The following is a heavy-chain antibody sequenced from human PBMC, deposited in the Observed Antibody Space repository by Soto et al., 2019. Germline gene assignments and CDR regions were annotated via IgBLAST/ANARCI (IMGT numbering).Heavy chain of an antibody. J-gene: IGHJ6*03. CDR1: GFTVSSNY. Sequence: GSLRLSCAASGFTVSSNYMSWVRQAPGKGLEWVSVIYSGGSTYYADSVKGRFTISRDNSKNTLYLQMNSLRAEDTAVYYCARASTNYDILTGYSLDYYYYMDVWGKGTTVTVSS. CDR2: IYSGGST. D-gene: IGHD3-9*01. CDR3: ARASTNYDILTGYSLDYYYYMDV. V-gene: IGHV3-66*01.